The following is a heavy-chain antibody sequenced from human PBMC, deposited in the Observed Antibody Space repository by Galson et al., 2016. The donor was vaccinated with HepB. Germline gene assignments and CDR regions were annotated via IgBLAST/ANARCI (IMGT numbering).Heavy chain of an antibody. CDR2: IGTAPGDT. D-gene: IGHD3-10*01. CDR1: GFTFSFYD. V-gene: IGHV3-13*01. Sequence: SLRLSCAASGFTFSFYDMHWVRQVTGKGLEWISAIGTAPGDTYYSTSVKGRFTISRENAKNSLFLHMSSLRAGDTAVYYCARGKSLWTTPWNYGLDVWGKGTTVIVSS. J-gene: IGHJ6*04. CDR3: ARGKSLWTTPWNYGLDV.